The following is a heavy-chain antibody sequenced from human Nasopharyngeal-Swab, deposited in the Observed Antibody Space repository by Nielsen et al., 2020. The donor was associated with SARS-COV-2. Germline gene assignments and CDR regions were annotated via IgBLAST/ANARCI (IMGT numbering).Heavy chain of an antibody. CDR2: INPNSGGT. CDR3: ARDRRVVAATRGGLDWFDP. V-gene: IGHV1-2*06. J-gene: IGHJ5*02. Sequence: ASVKVSCKASGGTFSSYAISWVRQAPGQGLEWMGRINPNSGGTNYAQKFQGRVTMTRDTSISTAYMELSRLRSDDTAVYYCARDRRVVAATRGGLDWFDPWGQGTLVTVSS. CDR1: GGTFSSYA. D-gene: IGHD2-15*01.